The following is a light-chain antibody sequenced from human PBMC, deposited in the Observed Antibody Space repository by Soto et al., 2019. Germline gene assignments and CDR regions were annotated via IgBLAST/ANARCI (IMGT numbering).Light chain of an antibody. CDR2: KVS. Sequence: ALTQPASVSGSPGQSITISCTGTSSDVGGYDYVSWYQQHPGKAPKLMIYKVSNRPSGVSNRFSGTKSGNTASLTISGLQAEDEAEYFCSSYTDSGTFIFGPGTKVTVL. CDR1: SSDVGGYDY. V-gene: IGLV2-14*01. CDR3: SSYTDSGTFI. J-gene: IGLJ1*01.